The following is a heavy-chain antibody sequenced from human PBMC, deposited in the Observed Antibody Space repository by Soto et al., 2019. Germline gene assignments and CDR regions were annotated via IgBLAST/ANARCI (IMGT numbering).Heavy chain of an antibody. J-gene: IGHJ4*02. Sequence: ASVKVSFKASGYTFTSYAMHWVRQAPGQRLEWMGWINAGNGNTKYSQKFQGRVTITRDTSASTAYMELSSLRSEDTAVYYCAGSYYGSGSYYERFDYWGQGTLVTVSS. CDR2: INAGNGNT. D-gene: IGHD3-10*01. V-gene: IGHV1-3*01. CDR1: GYTFTSYA. CDR3: AGSYYGSGSYYERFDY.